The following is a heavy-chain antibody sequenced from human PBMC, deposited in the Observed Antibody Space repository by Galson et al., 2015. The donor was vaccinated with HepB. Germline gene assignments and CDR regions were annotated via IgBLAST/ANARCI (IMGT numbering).Heavy chain of an antibody. CDR1: GGTFSSYT. D-gene: IGHD3-22*01. J-gene: IGHJ4*02. CDR3: ARQPYYYDSSGYYPAGPSGYYFDY. CDR2: IIPILGIA. Sequence: SVKVSCKASGGTFSSYTISWVRRAPGQGLEWMGRIIPILGIANYAQKFQGRVTITADKSTSTAYMELSSLRSEDTAVYYCARQPYYYDSSGYYPAGPSGYYFDYWGQGTLVTVSS. V-gene: IGHV1-69*02.